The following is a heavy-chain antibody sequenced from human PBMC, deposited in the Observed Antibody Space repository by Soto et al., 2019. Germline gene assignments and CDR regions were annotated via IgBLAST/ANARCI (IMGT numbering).Heavy chain of an antibody. CDR2: IIPIFGTA. J-gene: IGHJ1*01. CDR1: GGTFSSYA. Sequence: QVQLVQSGAEVKKPGSSVKVSCKASGGTFSSYAISWVRQAPGQGLEWMGGIIPIFGTANYAQKFQGRDTITADESTSTAYMELSSLRSEDTAVYYCARDGAALAARGEYFQHWGQGTLVTVSS. CDR3: ARDGAALAARGEYFQH. D-gene: IGHD6-6*01. V-gene: IGHV1-69*01.